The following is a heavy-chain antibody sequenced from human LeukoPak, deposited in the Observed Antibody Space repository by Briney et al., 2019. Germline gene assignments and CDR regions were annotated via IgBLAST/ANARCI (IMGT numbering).Heavy chain of an antibody. CDR3: ARSQFRTTNSGTWGFQL. CDR2: INPNSGGT. CDR1: GYTFTGYY. J-gene: IGHJ1*01. V-gene: IGHV1-2*02. Sequence: GASVKVSCKASGYTFTGYYMHWVRQAPGQGLEWMGWINPNSGGTNYAQKFQGRVTLTRDTSISTAYMELSSLRSDDTAIYYCARSQFRTTNSGTWGFQLWGQGTLVTVSS. D-gene: IGHD3-16*01.